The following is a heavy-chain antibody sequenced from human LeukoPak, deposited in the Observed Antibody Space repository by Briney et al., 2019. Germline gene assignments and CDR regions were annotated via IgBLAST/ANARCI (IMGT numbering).Heavy chain of an antibody. Sequence: ASVKVSCKASGYTFTSYDINWVRQATGQGLEWMGWIDPNSGGTNYAQKFQGRVTMTRDTSISTAYMELSRLRSDDTAVYYCARDLGYDSSGYWYWGQGTLVTVSS. CDR1: GYTFTSYD. J-gene: IGHJ4*02. D-gene: IGHD3-22*01. V-gene: IGHV1-2*02. CDR3: ARDLGYDSSGYWY. CDR2: IDPNSGGT.